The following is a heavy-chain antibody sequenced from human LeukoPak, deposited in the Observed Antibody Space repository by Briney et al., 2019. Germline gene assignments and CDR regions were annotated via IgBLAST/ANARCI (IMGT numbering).Heavy chain of an antibody. CDR2: INPNSGGT. CDR1: GYTFTGYY. CDR3: AREDTAAAVYYFDY. Sequence: ASVKVSCKASGYTFTGYYMHWVRLAPGQGLEWMGWINPNSGGTNCAQKFQGRVTMTRDTSISTAYMELSRLRSDDTAVYYCAREDTAAAVYYFDYWGQGTLVTVSS. D-gene: IGHD6-13*01. J-gene: IGHJ4*02. V-gene: IGHV1-2*02.